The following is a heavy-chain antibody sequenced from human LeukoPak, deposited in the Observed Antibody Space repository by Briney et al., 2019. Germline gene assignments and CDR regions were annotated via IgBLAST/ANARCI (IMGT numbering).Heavy chain of an antibody. CDR1: GFTYRSYA. Sequence: GGSLRLSCAASGFTYRSYAMSWVRQAPGKGLEWVSANSGCGGSTYYADSVKGRFTIPRDNSKNTLYLQMNSLRAQDTAVYYCANPYDFWSGDSYGMDVWGQGTTVTLSS. D-gene: IGHD3-3*01. CDR3: ANPYDFWSGDSYGMDV. CDR2: NSGCGGST. J-gene: IGHJ6*02. V-gene: IGHV3-23*01.